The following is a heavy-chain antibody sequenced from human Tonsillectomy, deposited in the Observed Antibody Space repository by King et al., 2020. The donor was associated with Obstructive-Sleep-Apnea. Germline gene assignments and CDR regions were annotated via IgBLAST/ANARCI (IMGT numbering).Heavy chain of an antibody. V-gene: IGHV4-59*02. J-gene: IGHJ4*02. Sequence: QLQESGPGLVKPSEILSLTCTVSGGAVSTYYWSWIRPPPGKGLAWIGYIYYSGSTNYNRSLKSRVTISLDTPNNQVSLKLSSVTAADTAVYDCARVDCSGGSCYPGYCGERTLGTVSS. D-gene: IGHD2-15*01. CDR1: GGAVSTYY. CDR2: IYYSGST. CDR3: ARVDCSGGSCYPGY.